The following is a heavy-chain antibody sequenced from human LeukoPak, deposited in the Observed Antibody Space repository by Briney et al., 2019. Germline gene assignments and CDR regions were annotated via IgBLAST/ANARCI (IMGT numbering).Heavy chain of an antibody. J-gene: IGHJ4*02. CDR3: VRVGRSLHWNPDF. Sequence: PSETLSLTCTVSGDSMSDYYWGCIRQPPGKGLEWIGYISYSGKSNSNPSLKSRVTMSVDMSKNQFSLKLASVTAADTAVYYCVRVGRSLHWNPDFWGLGTLVTVSS. D-gene: IGHD1-1*01. CDR1: GDSMSDYY. CDR2: ISYSGKS. V-gene: IGHV4-59*01.